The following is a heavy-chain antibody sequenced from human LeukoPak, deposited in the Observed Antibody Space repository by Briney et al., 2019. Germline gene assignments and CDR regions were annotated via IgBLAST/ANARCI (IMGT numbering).Heavy chain of an antibody. CDR2: IYYSGST. Sequence: SETLSLTCTVSGGSISSYNWSWIRQPPGKGLEWIGYIYYSGSTNYNPSLKSRVTISVDTSKNQFSLKLSSVTAADTAVYYCARRTDTYCSSTSCYPGAFDIWGQGTMVTVSS. D-gene: IGHD2-2*01. V-gene: IGHV4-59*01. CDR3: ARRTDTYCSSTSCYPGAFDI. J-gene: IGHJ3*02. CDR1: GGSISSYN.